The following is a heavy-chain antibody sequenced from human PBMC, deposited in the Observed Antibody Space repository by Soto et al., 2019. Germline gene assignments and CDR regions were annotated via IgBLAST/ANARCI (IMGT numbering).Heavy chain of an antibody. J-gene: IGHJ5*02. CDR1: GGSISSSSYY. D-gene: IGHD3-10*01. CDR3: ASHMVRGVGWFDP. V-gene: IGHV4-39*01. Sequence: PSETLSLTCTVSGGSISSSSYYRGWIRQPPGKGLEWIGSIYYSGSTYYNPSLKSRVTISVDTSKNQFSLKLSSVTAADTAVYYCASHMVRGVGWFDPWGQGTLVTVSS. CDR2: IYYSGST.